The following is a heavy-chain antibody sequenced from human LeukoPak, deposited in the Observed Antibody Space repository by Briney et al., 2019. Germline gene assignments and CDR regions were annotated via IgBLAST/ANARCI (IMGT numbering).Heavy chain of an antibody. J-gene: IGHJ5*02. V-gene: IGHV4-61*02. D-gene: IGHD6-13*01. CDR3: ARTCSSSWYPNGCFDP. CDR1: GGSISSGSYY. Sequence: KPSQTLSLTCTVSGGSISSGSYYWSWIRQPAGKGLEWIGRIYTSGSTNYNPSLKSRVTISVDTSKNQFSLKLSSVTAADTAVYYCARTCSSSWYPNGCFDPWGQGTLVTVSS. CDR2: IYTSGST.